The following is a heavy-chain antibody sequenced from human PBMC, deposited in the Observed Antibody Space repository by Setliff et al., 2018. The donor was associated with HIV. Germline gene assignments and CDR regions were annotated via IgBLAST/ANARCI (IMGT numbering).Heavy chain of an antibody. D-gene: IGHD6-19*01. J-gene: IGHJ3*02. Sequence: ASVKVSCKASGYTFTSYGISWVRQAPGQGLEWMGWINSYNGNTKFAQKFQGRVTMTTDTSTTTAFMELSSLRSEDTAMYYCANGYSSGWYLVTAFDIWGQGTMVTVSS. CDR2: INSYNGNT. CDR1: GYTFTSYG. V-gene: IGHV1-18*01. CDR3: ANGYSSGWYLVTAFDI.